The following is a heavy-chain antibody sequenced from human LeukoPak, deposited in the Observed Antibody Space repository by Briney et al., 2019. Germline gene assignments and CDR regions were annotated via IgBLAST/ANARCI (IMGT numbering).Heavy chain of an antibody. CDR1: GGSISGSY. V-gene: IGHV4-59*08. Sequence: KPSETLSLTCTVSGGSISGSYWSWIRQPPGKGLEWIGYICYDGSINYNPSLNSRVTISLDTSKNQFSLKLSSVTAADTAVYYCARQYVFVQGGSSFDYWGQGTRVTVSS. CDR3: ARQYVFVQGGSSFDY. J-gene: IGHJ4*02. D-gene: IGHD1-1*01. CDR2: ICYDGSI.